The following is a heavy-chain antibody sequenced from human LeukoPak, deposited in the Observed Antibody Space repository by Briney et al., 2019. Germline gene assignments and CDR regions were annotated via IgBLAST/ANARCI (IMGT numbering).Heavy chain of an antibody. J-gene: IGHJ4*02. Sequence: GGSLRLSCGASGFTFTSHGMHWVRQAPGKGLEWVAHIRYDGSNKYYADSVKGRFTISRDDSKKMLYLQMNSLRPEDTAVYYCARGGNGSFYYFDDWGQGTLVTVSS. CDR3: ARGGNGSFYYFDD. D-gene: IGHD1-26*01. CDR1: GFTFTSHG. CDR2: IRYDGSNK. V-gene: IGHV3-30*02.